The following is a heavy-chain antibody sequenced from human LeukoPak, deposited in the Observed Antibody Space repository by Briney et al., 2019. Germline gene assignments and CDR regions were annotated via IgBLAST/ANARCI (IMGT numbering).Heavy chain of an antibody. J-gene: IGHJ6*03. Sequence: PSETLSLTCTVSGGSISSYYWSWIRQPPGKGLEWIGYIYYSGSTNYNPSLKSRVTISVDTSKNQFSLKLSSVTAADTAVYYCARDNRVVVITLNYYYYMDVWGKGTTVTVSS. CDR3: ARDNRVVVITLNYYYYMDV. D-gene: IGHD3-22*01. CDR2: IYYSGST. V-gene: IGHV4-59*12. CDR1: GGSISSYY.